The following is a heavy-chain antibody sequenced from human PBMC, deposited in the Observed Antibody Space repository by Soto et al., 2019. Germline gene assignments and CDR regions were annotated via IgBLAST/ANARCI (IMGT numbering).Heavy chain of an antibody. CDR2: IKQDGIEK. CDR3: ASRPSDGTYYAGFDY. V-gene: IGHV3-7*03. D-gene: IGHD3-3*01. Sequence: PGGSLSLSCVGSGFTFSIHWMTWVRHSAGKGPEWVANIKQDGIEKQYLDSVKDRFVISRDNAKNSLFLQMSSLRAEDTADYYGASRPSDGTYYAGFDYWGQGALVTVSS. CDR1: GFTFSIHW. J-gene: IGHJ4*02.